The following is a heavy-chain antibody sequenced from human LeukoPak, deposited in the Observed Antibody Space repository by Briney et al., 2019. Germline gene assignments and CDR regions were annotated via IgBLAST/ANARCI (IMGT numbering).Heavy chain of an antibody. D-gene: IGHD2-2*01. CDR3: AKRGIAPAACFDY. J-gene: IGHJ4*02. V-gene: IGHV3-23*01. CDR1: GFTFSSYA. CDR2: ISGSGDYT. Sequence: GGSLRLSCAASGFTFSSYAMSWVCQAPGRGLEWVSTISGSGDYTFYADSVKGRFTISRDNSKNTLNLRMNSLRADDTAVYYCAKRGIAPAACFDYWGQGTLVTVSS.